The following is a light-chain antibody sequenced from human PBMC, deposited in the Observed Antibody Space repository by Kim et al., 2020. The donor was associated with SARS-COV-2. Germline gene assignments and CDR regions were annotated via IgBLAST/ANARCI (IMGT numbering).Light chain of an antibody. V-gene: IGLV1-40*01. CDR2: GNS. CDR1: SSRSGAGYD. CDR3: QSYDSSLSKV. J-gene: IGLJ3*02. Sequence: TISTTGSSSRSGAGYDVPWYQQRPRTAPKLLIYGNSNRPSGVPDRFSGSKSGTSASLAITGLQAEDEADYYCQSYDSSLSKVFGGGTQLTVL.